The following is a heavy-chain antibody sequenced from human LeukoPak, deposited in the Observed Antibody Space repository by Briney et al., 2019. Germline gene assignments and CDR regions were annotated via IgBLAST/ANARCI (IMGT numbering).Heavy chain of an antibody. CDR2: MYSAGHT. CDR1: EFTVSSNY. V-gene: IGHV3-66*01. J-gene: IGHJ4*02. D-gene: IGHD5-24*01. CDR3: ARGEEMATNSFDKYYFDY. Sequence: PGGSLRLSCAASEFTVSSNYMSWVRQAPGEGLEWVSVMYSAGHTMYADSVKGRFTISRDDSKNTLNLQMNSLRAEDTAVYYCARGEEMATNSFDKYYFDYWGQGTLVTVSS.